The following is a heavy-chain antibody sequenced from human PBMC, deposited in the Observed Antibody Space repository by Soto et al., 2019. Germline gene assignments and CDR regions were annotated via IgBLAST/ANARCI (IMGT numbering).Heavy chain of an antibody. CDR1: GYTFTSYY. D-gene: IGHD3-22*01. V-gene: IGHV1-46*01. CDR2: INPSGGST. Sequence: PGPSVKVSCKASGYTFTSYYMHWVRQAPGQGLEWMGIINPSGGSTSYAQKFQGRVTMTRDTSTSTVYMELSSLRSEDTAVYYCAREVITMIVVVIPPGYGMDVWGQGTTVTVSS. CDR3: AREVITMIVVVIPPGYGMDV. J-gene: IGHJ6*02.